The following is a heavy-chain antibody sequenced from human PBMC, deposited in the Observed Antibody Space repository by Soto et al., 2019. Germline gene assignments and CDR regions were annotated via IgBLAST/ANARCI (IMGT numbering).Heavy chain of an antibody. CDR3: ARDSDTAMVPTYYFDY. Sequence: GGSLRLSCAASGFTFSSYGMHWVRQAPGKGLEWVAVIWYDGSNKYYADSVKGRFTISRDNSKNTLYLQMNSLRAEDTAVYYCARDSDTAMVPTYYFDYWGQGTLVTVSS. V-gene: IGHV3-33*08. CDR1: GFTFSSYG. D-gene: IGHD5-18*01. CDR2: IWYDGSNK. J-gene: IGHJ4*02.